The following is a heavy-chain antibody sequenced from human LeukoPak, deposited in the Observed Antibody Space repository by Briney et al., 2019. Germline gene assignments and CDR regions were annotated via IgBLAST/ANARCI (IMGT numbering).Heavy chain of an antibody. CDR1: GYTLTELS. Sequence: ASVRVSCKVSGYTLTELSMHWVRQAPGKGLEWMGGFDPEDGETIYAQKFRGRVTMTEDTSTDTAYMELSSLRSEDTAVYYCATDLPMVRGVTTLYFDYWGQGTLVTVSS. CDR3: ATDLPMVRGVTTLYFDY. J-gene: IGHJ4*02. D-gene: IGHD3-10*01. V-gene: IGHV1-24*01. CDR2: FDPEDGET.